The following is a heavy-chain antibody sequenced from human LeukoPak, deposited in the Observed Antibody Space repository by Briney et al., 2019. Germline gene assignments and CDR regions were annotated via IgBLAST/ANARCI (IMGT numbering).Heavy chain of an antibody. Sequence: SETLSLTCCVSGYSISSGYYWGWIRQPPGKGLEGIGNVFHSGSTDHNPALKSRVSISVDTAENQFSLKLSAVTPAGTGVYYCARYEEAWFGQFYWGQGILVTVSS. CDR1: GYSISSGYY. CDR3: ARYEEAWFGQFY. D-gene: IGHD3-10*01. J-gene: IGHJ4*02. V-gene: IGHV4-38-2*01. CDR2: VFHSGST.